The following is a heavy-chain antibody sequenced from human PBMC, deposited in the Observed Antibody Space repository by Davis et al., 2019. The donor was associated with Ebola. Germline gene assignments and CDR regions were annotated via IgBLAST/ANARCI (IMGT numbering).Heavy chain of an antibody. CDR1: GGSISSYY. J-gene: IGHJ6*04. CDR3: ASAGVIPHLYYGMDV. Sequence: SETLSLTCTVSGGSISSYYWSWIRQPPGKGLEWIGYMYYSGSTNYNPSLKSRVTISVDTSKNQFSLKLSSVTAADTAVYYCASAGVIPHLYYGMDVWGKGTTVTVSS. V-gene: IGHV4-59*01. CDR2: MYYSGST. D-gene: IGHD2-2*01.